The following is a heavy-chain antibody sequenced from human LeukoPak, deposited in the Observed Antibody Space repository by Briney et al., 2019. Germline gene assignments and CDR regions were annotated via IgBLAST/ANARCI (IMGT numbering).Heavy chain of an antibody. V-gene: IGHV3-30-3*01. CDR1: GFTFSSYA. CDR3: ARGQWLVDGGFDY. CDR2: ISYDGSNK. D-gene: IGHD6-19*01. J-gene: IGHJ4*02. Sequence: GRSLRLSCAAYGFTFSSYAMHWVRQAPGKGLEWVAVISYDGSNKYYADSVKGRFTISRDNSKNTLYLQMNSLRAEDTAVYYCARGQWLVDGGFDYWGQGTLVTVSS.